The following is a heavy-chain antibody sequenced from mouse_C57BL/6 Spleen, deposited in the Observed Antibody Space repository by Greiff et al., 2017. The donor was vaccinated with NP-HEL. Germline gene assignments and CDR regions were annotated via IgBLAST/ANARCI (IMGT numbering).Heavy chain of an antibody. J-gene: IGHJ2*01. Sequence: QVQLKQPGAELVLPGASVKLSCKASGYTFTSYWMHWVKQRPGQGLEWIGEIDPSDSYTNYNQKFKGKSTLTVDKSSSTAYMQLSSLTSEDSAVYYCARFENYYGSSYGYFDYWGQGTTLTVSS. CDR3: ARFENYYGSSYGYFDY. V-gene: IGHV1-69*01. CDR2: IDPSDSYT. D-gene: IGHD1-1*01. CDR1: GYTFTSYW.